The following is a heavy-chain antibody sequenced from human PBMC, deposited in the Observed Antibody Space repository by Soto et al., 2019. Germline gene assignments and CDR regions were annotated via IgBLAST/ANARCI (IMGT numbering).Heavy chain of an antibody. CDR3: ARSTLTDYGDYLPYG. Sequence: GGSLRLPCAASGFTFSSYAMSWVRQAPGKGLEWVSAISGSGGSTYYADSVKGWFTISRDNSKNTLYLQMNSLRAEDTAVYYCARSTLTDYGDYLPYGWGQGTLVTVSS. CDR2: ISGSGGST. J-gene: IGHJ1*01. D-gene: IGHD4-17*01. V-gene: IGHV3-23*01. CDR1: GFTFSSYA.